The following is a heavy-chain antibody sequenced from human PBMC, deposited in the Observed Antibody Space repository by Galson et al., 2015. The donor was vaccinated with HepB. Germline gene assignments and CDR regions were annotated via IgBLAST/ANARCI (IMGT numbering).Heavy chain of an antibody. CDR1: GFTFSGSA. D-gene: IGHD6-13*01. CDR2: ITSRANSYAT. J-gene: IGHJ4*02. CDR3: LRLGDLSGYSSS. Sequence: SLRLSCAASGFTFSGSAIHWVRQASGKGLEWLGRITSRANSYATAYAASLKGGFTISRDDSKNTAYLHMTSLKTEDSAVYYCLRLGDLSGYSSSWGQGTLVTVSS. V-gene: IGHV3-73*01.